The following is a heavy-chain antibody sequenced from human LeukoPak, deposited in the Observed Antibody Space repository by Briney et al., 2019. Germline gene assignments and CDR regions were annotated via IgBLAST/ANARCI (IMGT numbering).Heavy chain of an antibody. V-gene: IGHV3-49*04. Sequence: GRSLRLSCTASGFTFGDYAMSWVRQAPEKGQEWVGFIRSKAYGGTTEYAASVKGRFTISRDDSKSIAYLQMNSLKTEDTAVYYCTRSVGGYCGGDCYPYFDYWGQGTLVTVSS. D-gene: IGHD2-21*02. CDR1: GFTFGDYA. CDR3: TRSVGGYCGGDCYPYFDY. J-gene: IGHJ4*02. CDR2: IRSKAYGGTT.